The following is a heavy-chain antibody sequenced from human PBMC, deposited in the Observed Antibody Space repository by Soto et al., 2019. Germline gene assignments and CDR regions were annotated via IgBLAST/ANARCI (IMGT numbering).Heavy chain of an antibody. CDR1: GGTFSSYT. CDR3: ASLTYYYDSSGYRMGNYYYGMDV. D-gene: IGHD3-22*01. J-gene: IGHJ6*02. V-gene: IGHV1-69*02. CDR2: IIPILGIA. Sequence: ASVKVSCKASGGTFSSYTISWVRQAPGQGLEWMGRIIPILGIANYAQKFQGRVTITADKSTSTAYMELSSLRSEDTAVYYCASLTYYYDSSGYRMGNYYYGMDVWG.